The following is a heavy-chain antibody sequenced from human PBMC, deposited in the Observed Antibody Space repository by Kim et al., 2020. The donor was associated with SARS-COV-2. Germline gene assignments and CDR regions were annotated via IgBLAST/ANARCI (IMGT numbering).Heavy chain of an antibody. J-gene: IGHJ4*02. Sequence: YNPSLKSRVTISVDTSKNQFSLKLSSVTAADTAVYYCARAGGGYSYGSDYWGQGTLVTVSS. CDR3: ARAGGGYSYGSDY. D-gene: IGHD5-18*01. V-gene: IGHV4-30-2*04.